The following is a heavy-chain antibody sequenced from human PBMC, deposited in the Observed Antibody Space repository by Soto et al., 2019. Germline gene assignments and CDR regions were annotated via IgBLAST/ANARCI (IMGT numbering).Heavy chain of an antibody. J-gene: IGHJ4*02. CDR3: AKDGGPVYCNSPGCSAKHFDY. Sequence: QVQLVESGGGVVQPGRSLRLSCAASGFTFSNYGMHWVRQAPGKGLEWVAIISYDGDNEYYADSVRGRFTISRDNSKNTLHLQTSSLRQEDTAVYYCAKDGGPVYCNSPGCSAKHFDYWGQGTLVTVSS. V-gene: IGHV3-30*18. CDR1: GFTFSNYG. CDR2: ISYDGDNE. D-gene: IGHD2-2*01.